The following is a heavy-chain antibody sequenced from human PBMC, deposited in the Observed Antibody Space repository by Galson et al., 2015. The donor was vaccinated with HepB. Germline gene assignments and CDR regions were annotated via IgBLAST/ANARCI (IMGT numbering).Heavy chain of an antibody. J-gene: IGHJ3*02. CDR3: ARYYDFWSGYYPDAFDI. Sequence: CAIPGDSVSSNSAAWNWIRQSPSRGLEWLGRTYYRSKWYNDYAVSVKSRITINPDTSKNQFSLQLNSVTPEDTAVYYCARYYDFWSGYYPDAFDIWGQGTMVTVPS. CDR1: GDSVSSNSAA. V-gene: IGHV6-1*01. D-gene: IGHD3-3*01. CDR2: TYYRSKWYN.